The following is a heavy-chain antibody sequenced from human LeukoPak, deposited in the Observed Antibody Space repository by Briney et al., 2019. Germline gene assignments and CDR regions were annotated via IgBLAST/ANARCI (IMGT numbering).Heavy chain of an antibody. D-gene: IGHD3-10*01. J-gene: IGHJ5*02. V-gene: IGHV4-59*01. Sequence: PSETLSLTCTVSGGCISRNYWSWIRQTPGKGLEWIGYIHSIGTTNYNPSLKSRLTISIDTSKNQFSMKLSSVTAADTAIYYCATSNYGSGTYYNWFDPWGQGTLVTVSS. CDR1: GGCISRNY. CDR2: IHSIGTT. CDR3: ATSNYGSGTYYNWFDP.